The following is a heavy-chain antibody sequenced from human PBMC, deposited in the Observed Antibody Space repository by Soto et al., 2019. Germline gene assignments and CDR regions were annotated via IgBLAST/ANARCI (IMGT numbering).Heavy chain of an antibody. V-gene: IGHV4-4*02. CDR1: GGSISSTNW. CDR3: VRWAPGRSFYY. Sequence: TSETLSLTCAVSGGSISSTNWWSWVRQPPGKGLDWIGEVYHTGSTNYNPSLKSRVIVSVDKSKNQFSLELSSVTAADTAVYYCVRWAPGRSFYYWGLGTLVTVSS. CDR2: VYHTGST. J-gene: IGHJ4*02.